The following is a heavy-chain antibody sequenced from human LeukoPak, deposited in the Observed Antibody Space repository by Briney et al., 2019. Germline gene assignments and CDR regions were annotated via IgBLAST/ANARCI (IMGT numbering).Heavy chain of an antibody. CDR2: FIPIFGTA. CDR1: GGTFSSYA. D-gene: IGHD5-18*01. J-gene: IGHJ4*02. Sequence: SVKVSCKASGGTFSSYAISWVRQAPGQGLEWMGGFIPIFGTANYAQKFQGRVTITADKSTSTAYMELSSLRSEDTAVYYCATGRHGYSYGNDYWGQETLVTVSS. CDR3: ATGRHGYSYGNDY. V-gene: IGHV1-69*06.